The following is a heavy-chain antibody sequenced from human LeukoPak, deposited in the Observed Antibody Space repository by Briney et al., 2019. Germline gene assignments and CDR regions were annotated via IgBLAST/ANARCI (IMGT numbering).Heavy chain of an antibody. J-gene: IGHJ5*02. Sequence: PSETLSLTCTVSGGSISSTNYYWGWIRQPPGKGLEWIGSIYYSGSTNYNPSLKSRLTISVHPSKNTSSRKLSSVTPPDTAVHYWARIYSGGWSGGGDWFDPWGQGTLVTVSS. CDR3: ARIYSGGWSGGGDWFDP. D-gene: IGHD6-19*01. CDR2: IYYSGST. V-gene: IGHV4-39*07. CDR1: GGSISSTNYY.